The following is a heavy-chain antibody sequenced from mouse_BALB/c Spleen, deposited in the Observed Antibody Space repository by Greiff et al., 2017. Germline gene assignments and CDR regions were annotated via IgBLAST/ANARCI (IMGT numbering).Heavy chain of an antibody. D-gene: IGHD1-1*01. CDR2: IHYSGST. J-gene: IGHJ3*01. Sequence: VQLQQSGPDLVKPSQSLSLTCTVSGYSITSGYSWHWIRQFPGNKLEWMGYIHYSGSTNYNPSLQSRISITRDTSKNQFFLQLNSVTTEDTATYYCAIGITAVVATAWFAYWGQGTLVTVSA. CDR1: GYSITSGYS. CDR3: AIGITAVVATAWFAY. V-gene: IGHV3-1*02.